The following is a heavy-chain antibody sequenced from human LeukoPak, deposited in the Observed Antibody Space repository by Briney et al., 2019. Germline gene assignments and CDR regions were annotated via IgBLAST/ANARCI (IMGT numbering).Heavy chain of an antibody. CDR2: INPNSGGT. D-gene: IGHD2-2*01. J-gene: IGHJ5*02. CDR3: ARGRRGGIVVVPAAMSPNWFDP. V-gene: IGHV1-2*02. CDR1: GYSFTGYY. Sequence: ASVMVSCKASGYSFTGYYMHWVRQAPGQGLEWMGWINPNSGGTNYAQKFQGRVTMTRDTSISTAYMELSRLRSDDTAVYYCARGRRGGIVVVPAAMSPNWFDPWGQGTLVTVSS.